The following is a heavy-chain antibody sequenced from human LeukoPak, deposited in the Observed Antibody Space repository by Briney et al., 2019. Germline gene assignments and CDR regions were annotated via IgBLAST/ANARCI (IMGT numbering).Heavy chain of an antibody. J-gene: IGHJ4*02. CDR3: ARDLGSSDPPDY. Sequence: GGSLRLSCAASGFTFSSYSMNWVRQAPGKGLEWASSISTSSSYIYYADSVKGRFTISRDNAKNSLYLQMNSLRAEDTAVYYCARDLGSSDPPDYWGQGTLVTVSS. D-gene: IGHD6-6*01. CDR1: GFTFSSYS. CDR2: ISTSSSYI. V-gene: IGHV3-21*01.